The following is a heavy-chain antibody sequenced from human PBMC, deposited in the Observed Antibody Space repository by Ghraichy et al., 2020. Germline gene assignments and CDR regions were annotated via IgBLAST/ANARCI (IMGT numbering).Heavy chain of an antibody. CDR2: IYTSGST. D-gene: IGHD6-19*01. CDR3: ASSYSSGATGAFDV. CDR1: GGSISSYH. J-gene: IGHJ3*01. V-gene: IGHV4-4*09. Sequence: SETLSLTCTVSGGSISSYHWSWIRQPPGKGLEWIGYIYTSGSTNYNPYLKSRVTISVDTSKNQFSLKLSPVTAADTAVYYCASSYSSGATGAFDVWGQGTMVTVSS.